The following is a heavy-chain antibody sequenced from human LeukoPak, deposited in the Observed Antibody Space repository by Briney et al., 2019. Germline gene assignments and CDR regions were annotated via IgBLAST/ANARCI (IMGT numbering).Heavy chain of an antibody. J-gene: IGHJ4*02. CDR3: AARGYSGYVDY. V-gene: IGHV3-30*03. D-gene: IGHD5-12*01. CDR1: GFTFSSYG. CDR2: ISYDGSSK. Sequence: GGSLRLSCAASGFTFSSYGMHWVRQAPGKGLEWVAVISYDGSSKYYADSVKGRFTISRDNSKNTLYLQMNSLRAEDTAVYYCAARGYSGYVDYWGQGTLVTVSS.